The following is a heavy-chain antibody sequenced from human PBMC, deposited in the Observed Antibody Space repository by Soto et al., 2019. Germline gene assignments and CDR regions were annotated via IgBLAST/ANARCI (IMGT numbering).Heavy chain of an antibody. V-gene: IGHV4-30-4*01. Sequence: PSETLSLTCTVSDDSITSGYYYWTWIRQPPGKALEWIGFIFRSGRTDFNPSLTSRVAISVDTSKNMVSLKVKYVTAADTAVYFCARGNYRDSRSSFDFWGQGALVTVSS. CDR1: DDSITSGYYY. D-gene: IGHD4-17*01. J-gene: IGHJ4*02. CDR3: ARGNYRDSRSSFDF. CDR2: IFRSGRT.